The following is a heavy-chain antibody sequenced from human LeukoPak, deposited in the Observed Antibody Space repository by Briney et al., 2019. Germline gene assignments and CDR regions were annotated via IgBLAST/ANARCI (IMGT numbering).Heavy chain of an antibody. D-gene: IGHD6-13*01. Sequence: ASVKVSCKASGYTFMSYGISWVRQAPGQGLEWMGWISAYDGNTNYVQKLQGRVTMTIDTSTSSAYMDLRSLRSDDTAVYYCARALDPYSSSWSGAYWGQGTLVTVSS. J-gene: IGHJ4*02. CDR1: GYTFMSYG. CDR2: ISAYDGNT. V-gene: IGHV1-18*01. CDR3: ARALDPYSSSWSGAY.